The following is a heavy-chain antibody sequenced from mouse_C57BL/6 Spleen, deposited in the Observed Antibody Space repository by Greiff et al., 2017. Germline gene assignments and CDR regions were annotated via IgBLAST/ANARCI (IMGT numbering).Heavy chain of an antibody. Sequence: QVLLQQPGAELVKPGASVKLSCKASGYTFTSYWMHWVKQRPGQGPEWIGMIHPNSGITNYNEQFKCKATLTVDKSSRTAYMQLSSLASEDSAVYYCASHYDYDGGFAYWGQGTLVTVSA. D-gene: IGHD2-4*01. CDR1: GYTFTSYW. J-gene: IGHJ3*01. CDR3: ASHYDYDGGFAY. CDR2: IHPNSGIT. V-gene: IGHV1-64*01.